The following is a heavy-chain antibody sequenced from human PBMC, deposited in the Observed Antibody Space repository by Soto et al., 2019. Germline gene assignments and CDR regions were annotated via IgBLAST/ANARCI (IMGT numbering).Heavy chain of an antibody. J-gene: IGHJ6*02. Sequence: ASVKVSCKASGYTFTIYGISGVLQAPVQGLEGMGWISAYNGNTNYAQKLQGRVTMTTDTSTSTAYMELRSLRSDDTAVYYCARVHYYDSSGYYYFYYGMDVWGQGTTVTVSS. CDR2: ISAYNGNT. D-gene: IGHD3-22*01. V-gene: IGHV1-18*01. CDR3: ARVHYYDSSGYYYFYYGMDV. CDR1: GYTFTIYG.